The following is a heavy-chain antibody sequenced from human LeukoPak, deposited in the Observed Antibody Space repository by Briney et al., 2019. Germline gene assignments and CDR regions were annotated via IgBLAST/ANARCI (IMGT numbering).Heavy chain of an antibody. V-gene: IGHV3-64*01. CDR3: AREVAGTIDY. CDR1: RFTFSNYA. Sequence: GGSLRLSCAASRFTFSNYAMHWVRQAPGKGLEYVSAISSNGGSTYYANSVKGRFTISRDNSKNTLYLQMGSLRAEDMAVYYCAREVAGTIDYWGQGTLVTVSS. CDR2: ISSNGGST. D-gene: IGHD6-19*01. J-gene: IGHJ4*02.